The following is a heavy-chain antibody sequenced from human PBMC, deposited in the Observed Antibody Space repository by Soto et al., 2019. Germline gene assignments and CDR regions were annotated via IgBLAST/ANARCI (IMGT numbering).Heavy chain of an antibody. CDR2: ISGGGTST. CDR1: GFTFSDYA. Sequence: PGGSLRLSCAASGFTFSDYAMNWVRQAPGKGLEWVSAISGGGTSTYYSDSVKGRFTISRDNSQNMLYLQMNSLRAEDTAVYYCANGRFLECLFPDNWFAPWGQGPLVTVSS. V-gene: IGHV3-23*01. CDR3: ANGRFLECLFPDNWFAP. D-gene: IGHD3-3*01. J-gene: IGHJ5*02.